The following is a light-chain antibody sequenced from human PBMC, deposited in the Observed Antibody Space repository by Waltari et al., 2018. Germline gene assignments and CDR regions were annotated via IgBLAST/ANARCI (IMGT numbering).Light chain of an antibody. Sequence: QSALTQPPSASGSPGQSVTISCTGTSSDVGGYNYVSCYQQHPGKAPNLMIYEVSKRPSGVPERFSGSKSGNTASLTVSGLQAEDEADYYCSSYAGSNNLVFGGGTKLTVL. CDR1: SSDVGGYNY. J-gene: IGLJ2*01. CDR3: SSYAGSNNLV. CDR2: EVS. V-gene: IGLV2-8*01.